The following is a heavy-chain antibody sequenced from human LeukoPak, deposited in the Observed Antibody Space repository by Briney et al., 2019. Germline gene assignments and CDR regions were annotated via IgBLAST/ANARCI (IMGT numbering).Heavy chain of an antibody. V-gene: IGHV3-53*01. D-gene: IGHD7-27*01. CDR2: IYSGGNT. CDR1: GFTVSSKY. J-gene: IGHJ4*02. Sequence: PGGSLRLSCAASGFTVSSKYMSWVRQAPGKGLEWVSVIYSGGNTHYADSVKGRFTISRDNSKNTLYLQMNSLRAEDTAVYYCARDLGSLGDYWGQGTLVTVSS. CDR3: ARDLGSLGDY.